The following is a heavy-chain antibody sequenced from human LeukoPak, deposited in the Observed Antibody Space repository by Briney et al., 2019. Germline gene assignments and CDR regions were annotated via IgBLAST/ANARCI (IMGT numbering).Heavy chain of an antibody. J-gene: IGHJ4*02. CDR1: GGSISSGGYS. CDR3: ARLYDYGDYGGGYFDY. Sequence: SQTLSLTCAVSGGSISSGGYSWSWIRQPPGKGLEWIGYIYHSGGTYYNPSLKSRVTISVDRSKNQFSLKLSSVTAADTAVYYCARLYDYGDYGGGYFDYWGQGTLVTVSS. V-gene: IGHV4-30-2*01. D-gene: IGHD4-17*01. CDR2: IYHSGGT.